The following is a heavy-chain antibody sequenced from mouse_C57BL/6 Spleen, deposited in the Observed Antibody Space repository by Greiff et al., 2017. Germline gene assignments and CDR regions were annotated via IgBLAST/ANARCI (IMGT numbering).Heavy chain of an antibody. CDR1: GFSLTSYG. CDR3: ARRDDWDWFAY. Sequence: QVQLQQSGPGLVQPSQSLSITCTVSGFSLTSYGVHWVRQSPGKGLEWLGVIWSGGSTDYNAAFISRLSISKDNSKSQVFFKMNSLQADDTAIYYCARRDDWDWFAYWGQGTLVTVSA. CDR2: IWSGGST. D-gene: IGHD2-4*01. V-gene: IGHV2-2*01. J-gene: IGHJ3*01.